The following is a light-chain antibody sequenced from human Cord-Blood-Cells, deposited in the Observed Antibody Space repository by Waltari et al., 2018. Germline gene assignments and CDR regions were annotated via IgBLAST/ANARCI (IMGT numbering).Light chain of an antibody. V-gene: IGLV2-11*01. CDR2: YVS. CDR3: CSYAGSYTYV. J-gene: IGLJ1*01. Sequence: QSALTQPRSVSGPPGQSVTISCTGTSSDVGGYHSFSWYPQHPGKAPKLMIYYVSKRPSGVPDRFSGSKSGNTASLTISGLQAEDEADYYCCSYAGSYTYVFGTGTKVTVL. CDR1: SSDVGGYHS.